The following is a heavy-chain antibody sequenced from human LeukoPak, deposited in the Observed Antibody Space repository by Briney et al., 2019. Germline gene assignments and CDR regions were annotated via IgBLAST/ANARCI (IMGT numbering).Heavy chain of an antibody. J-gene: IGHJ4*02. V-gene: IGHV1-24*01. CDR3: ATGLILTGYYYRY. Sequence: ASVKVSRKVSGYTLTELSIHWVRQAPGKGLEWMGGFDPEDGETIYAQKFQGRVTMTEDTSTETAYMELSSLRSEDTAVYYCATGLILTGYYYRYWGQGTLVTVSS. D-gene: IGHD3-9*01. CDR2: FDPEDGET. CDR1: GYTLTELS.